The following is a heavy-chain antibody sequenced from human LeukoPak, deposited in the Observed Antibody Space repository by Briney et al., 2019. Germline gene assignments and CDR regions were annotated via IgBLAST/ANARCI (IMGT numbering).Heavy chain of an antibody. J-gene: IGHJ3*02. CDR3: ASDYGDYPDAFDI. CDR2: IYYSGST. V-gene: IGHV4-39*07. CDR1: GGSISSSSYY. Sequence: SETLSLTCTVSGGSISSSSYYWGWIRQPPGKGLEWIGSIYYSGSTYYNPSLKSRVTISVDTSKNQFSLKLSSVTAADTAVYYCASDYGDYPDAFDIWGQGTMVTVSS. D-gene: IGHD4-17*01.